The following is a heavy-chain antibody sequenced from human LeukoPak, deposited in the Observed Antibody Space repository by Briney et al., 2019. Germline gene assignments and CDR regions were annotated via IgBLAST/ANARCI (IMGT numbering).Heavy chain of an antibody. V-gene: IGHV6-1*01. CDR1: GDSVSSNSAA. D-gene: IGHD6-13*01. Sequence: SQTLSLTCAISGDSVSSNSAAWNWIRRSPSRGLEWLGRTFYRSKWYTDYALFVKSRITINPDTSKNQFSLQLNSVTPEDTAVYYCARVTVAAAAAFDIWGQGTMVTVSS. CDR3: ARVTVAAAAAFDI. CDR2: TFYRSKWYT. J-gene: IGHJ3*02.